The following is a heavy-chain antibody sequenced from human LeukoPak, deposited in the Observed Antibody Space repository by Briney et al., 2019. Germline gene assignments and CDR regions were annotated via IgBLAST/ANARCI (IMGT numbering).Heavy chain of an antibody. CDR3: ARDAAMVIGPELITFDP. CDR2: IYYSGST. V-gene: IGHV4-39*07. Sequence: SEALSLTCTVSGGSTSSSSYYWGWIRQPPGKGLEWIGSIYYSGSTYYNPSLKSRVTISVDTSKNQFSLKLSSVTAADTAVYYCARDAAMVIGPELITFDPWGQGTLVTVSS. J-gene: IGHJ5*02. D-gene: IGHD5-18*01. CDR1: GGSTSSSSYY.